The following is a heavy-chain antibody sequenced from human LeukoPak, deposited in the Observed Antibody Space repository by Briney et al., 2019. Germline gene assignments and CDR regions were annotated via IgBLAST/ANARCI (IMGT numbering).Heavy chain of an antibody. CDR3: ARSVEMATPIDY. CDR2: INPNSGGT. D-gene: IGHD5-24*01. CDR1: GYTFTGYY. J-gene: IGHJ4*02. Sequence: ASVTVSCKASGYTFTGYYMHWVRQAPGQGLEWMGWINPNSGGTNYAQTFQGRVTMTRDTSISTAYMELSRLRSDDTAVYYCARSVEMATPIDYWGQGTLVTVSS. V-gene: IGHV1-2*02.